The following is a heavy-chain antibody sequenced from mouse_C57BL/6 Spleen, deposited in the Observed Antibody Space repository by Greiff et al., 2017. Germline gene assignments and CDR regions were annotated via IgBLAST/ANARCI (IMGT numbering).Heavy chain of an antibody. V-gene: IGHV1-64*01. CDR3: ARSCGDYDGEYYFDY. Sequence: QVHVKQPGAELVKPGASVKLSCKASGYTFTSYWMHWVKQRPGQGLEWIGMIHPNSGSTNYNEKFKSKATLTVDKSSSTAYMQLSSLTSEDSAVYYCARSCGDYDGEYYFDYGGQGTTLTVSS. CDR1: GYTFTSYW. CDR2: IHPNSGST. D-gene: IGHD2-4*01. J-gene: IGHJ2*01.